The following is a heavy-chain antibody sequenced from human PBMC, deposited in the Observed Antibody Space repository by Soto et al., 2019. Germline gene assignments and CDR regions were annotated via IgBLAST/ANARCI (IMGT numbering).Heavy chain of an antibody. CDR2: MNPNSGNT. Sequence: ASGKGSCNASGYTFTSYDISWVRQATGQGLEWMGWMNPNSGNTGYAQKFQGRVTMTRNTSISTAYMELSSLRSEDTAVYYCALLSSLDAFDIWGQGTMVTVSS. CDR3: ALLSSLDAFDI. CDR1: GYTFTSYD. D-gene: IGHD2-15*01. V-gene: IGHV1-8*01. J-gene: IGHJ3*02.